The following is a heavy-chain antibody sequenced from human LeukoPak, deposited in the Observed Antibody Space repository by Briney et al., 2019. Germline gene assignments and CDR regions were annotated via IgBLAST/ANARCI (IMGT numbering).Heavy chain of an antibody. Sequence: GGSLRLSCAASAFAVSDNYMSWVRQAPGKGLEWVSLIYTGGDTYYADSVKGRFTISRDNSKNTLYLQMNSLRAEDTAVYYCAKDSAGIAVAGPSYYFDYWGQGTLVTVSS. CDR3: AKDSAGIAVAGPSYYFDY. CDR2: IYTGGDT. D-gene: IGHD6-19*01. J-gene: IGHJ4*02. CDR1: AFAVSDNY. V-gene: IGHV3-53*05.